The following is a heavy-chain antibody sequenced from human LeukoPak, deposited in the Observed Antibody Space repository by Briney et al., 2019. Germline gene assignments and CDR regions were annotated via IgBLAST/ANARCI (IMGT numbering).Heavy chain of an antibody. V-gene: IGHV3-23*01. CDR2: ISGNGGNT. J-gene: IGHJ4*02. Sequence: PGGSLRLSCAASGFTFSDYAMSSVRQAPGKGLEWVSLISGNGGNTYYADFVKGRFTVSRDNSKNTLYLQMSSLRAEDTAVYYCARRYGSETYYNPLFDYWGQGTLVTVSS. CDR3: ARRYGSETYYNPLFDY. D-gene: IGHD3-10*01. CDR1: GFTFSDYA.